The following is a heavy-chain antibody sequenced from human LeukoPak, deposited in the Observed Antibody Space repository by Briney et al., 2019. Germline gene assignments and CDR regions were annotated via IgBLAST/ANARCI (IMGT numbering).Heavy chain of an antibody. CDR3: ARGYGSGSYYYYMDV. CDR1: GYTFTGYY. D-gene: IGHD3-10*01. CDR2: INPNSGGT. V-gene: IGHV1-2*02. J-gene: IGHJ6*03. Sequence: GASVKVSCKASGYTFTGYYMHWVRQAPGQGLEWMGWINPNSGGTNYAQKFQGRVTMTRDTSISTAYMELSRLRSDDTAVYYCARGYGSGSYYYYMDVWGKGTTVTISS.